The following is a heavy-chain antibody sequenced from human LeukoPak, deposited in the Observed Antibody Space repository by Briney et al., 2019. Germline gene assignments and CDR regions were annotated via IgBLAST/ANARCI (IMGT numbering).Heavy chain of an antibody. D-gene: IGHD5-24*01. V-gene: IGHV1-2*02. CDR3: ARIGYNHHLDY. CDR2: INPNSGGT. J-gene: IGHJ4*02. Sequence: ASVKVSCKASVYTFTDYYIHWVRQAPGQGLEWMGWINPNSGGTNYAQTFQGRVTITRDTSITTAYLELSRLRSDDTAVYYSARIGYNHHLDYWGQGTLVTVSS. CDR1: VYTFTDYY.